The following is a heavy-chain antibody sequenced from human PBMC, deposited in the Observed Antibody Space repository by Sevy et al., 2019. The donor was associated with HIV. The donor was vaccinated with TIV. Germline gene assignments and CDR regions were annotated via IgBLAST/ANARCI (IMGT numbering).Heavy chain of an antibody. CDR2: ISYDGNNK. CDR1: GFTFSSYT. CDR3: ASSMIRGVGDY. J-gene: IGHJ4*02. D-gene: IGHD3-10*01. V-gene: IGHV3-30-3*01. Sequence: GGSLRLSCAASGFTFSSYTMFWIRQAPGKGLEWMASISYDGNNKYYADSVKGRFTISRDNLKNTLYVQMNSLRPEDTAVYYCASSMIRGVGDYWGQGTLVSVSS.